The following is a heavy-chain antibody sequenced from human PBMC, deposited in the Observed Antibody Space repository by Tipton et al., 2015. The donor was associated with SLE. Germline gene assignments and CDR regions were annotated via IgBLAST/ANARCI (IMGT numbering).Heavy chain of an antibody. J-gene: IGHJ4*02. CDR1: GFNFSPYA. Sequence: LRLSCEASGFNFSPYAIHWVRQTPGKGLEWVSVIWHDGSKKYYADSVKGRFTISRDNSKNTVYLEMNSLSGEDTGVYHCARGFCGGSSCYSLHLWGQGTLVTVSS. D-gene: IGHD2-15*01. CDR3: ARGFCGGSSCYSLHL. V-gene: IGHV3-33*01. CDR2: IWHDGSKK.